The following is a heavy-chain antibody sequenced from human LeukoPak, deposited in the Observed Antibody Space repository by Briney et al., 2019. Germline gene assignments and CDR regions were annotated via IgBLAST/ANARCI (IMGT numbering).Heavy chain of an antibody. Sequence: PGGSLRLSCAASGFTFSSYAMSWVRQAPGKGLEWVSYITSSSTYTNYADSVKGRFTISRDNAKNSLSLQMNSLRAEDTAVYYCATAGNYRFDYWGLGTLVTVSS. V-gene: IGHV3-21*05. CDR3: ATAGNYRFDY. D-gene: IGHD1-7*01. CDR1: GFTFSSYA. CDR2: ITSSSTYT. J-gene: IGHJ4*02.